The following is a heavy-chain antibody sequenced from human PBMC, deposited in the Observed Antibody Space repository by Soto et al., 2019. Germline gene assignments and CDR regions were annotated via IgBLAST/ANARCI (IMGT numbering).Heavy chain of an antibody. CDR3: VKDRPTVVTPDYFFDL. D-gene: IGHD4-17*01. V-gene: IGHV3-23*01. J-gene: IGHJ2*01. Sequence: EVQLLESGGGSVQPGGSLRLLCEASGFTFSSHVMNWVRQAPGKGLEWLSAINPTGGGLFYADSVRGRFTISRDNSKNTLYLQMDRLRVEDAAMYYCVKDRPTVVTPDYFFDLWGRGTLVTVSS. CDR1: GFTFSSHV. CDR2: INPTGGGL.